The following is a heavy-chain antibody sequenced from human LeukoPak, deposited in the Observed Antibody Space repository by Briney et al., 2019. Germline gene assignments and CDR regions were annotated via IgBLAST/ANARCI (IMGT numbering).Heavy chain of an antibody. CDR1: GFTFSSYS. V-gene: IGHV3-21*01. CDR2: TSSSSSYI. J-gene: IGHJ4*02. Sequence: GGSPRLSCAASGFTFSSYSMNWVRQAPGKGLEWVSSTSSSSSYIYYADSVKGRFTISRDNAKNSLYLQMYSLRAEDTAVYYCARGYITMVRGVIIGGFDYWGQGTLVTVSS. D-gene: IGHD3-10*01. CDR3: ARGYITMVRGVIIGGFDY.